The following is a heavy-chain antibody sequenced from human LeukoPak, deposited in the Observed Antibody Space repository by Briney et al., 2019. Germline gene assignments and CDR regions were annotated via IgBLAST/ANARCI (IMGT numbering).Heavy chain of an antibody. CDR1: GGSINSGNYF. Sequence: PSETLSLTCSVSGGSINSGNYFWAWIRQPPGKGLEWIGSVSYSGNTYYNPSLKSRVTISVDTSKNHFSLKLSSVTAADTAVYYCAREWVATITFSGWSRWYWFDPWGQGTLVTVSS. CDR2: VSYSGNT. V-gene: IGHV4-39*07. D-gene: IGHD5-12*01. J-gene: IGHJ5*02. CDR3: AREWVATITFSGWSRWYWFDP.